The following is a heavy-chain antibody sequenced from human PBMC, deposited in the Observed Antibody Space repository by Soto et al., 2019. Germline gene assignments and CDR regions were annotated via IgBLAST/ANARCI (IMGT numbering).Heavy chain of an antibody. J-gene: IGHJ4*02. Sequence: EVQLVESGGGLVQPGRSLRLSCAASGFTFDDYAMHWVRQAPGKGLEWVSGISWNSGSIGYADSVKGRFTISRDNAKNSLYLQMNSLRAEDTALYYCAKDLLRGDILTGFDYWGQGTLVTVSS. CDR2: ISWNSGSI. V-gene: IGHV3-9*01. CDR1: GFTFDDYA. D-gene: IGHD3-9*01. CDR3: AKDLLRGDILTGFDY.